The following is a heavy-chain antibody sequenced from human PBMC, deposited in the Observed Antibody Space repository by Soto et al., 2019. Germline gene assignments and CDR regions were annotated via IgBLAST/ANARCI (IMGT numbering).Heavy chain of an antibody. D-gene: IGHD5-12*01. CDR3: ARDRVDIVATITKLSRIWFDP. Sequence: QVQLVQSGAEVKKPGASVKVSCKASGYTFTSYGISWVRQAPGQGLEWMGWISAYNGNTNYAQKLQGRVTMTTDTSTSTACMELRSLRSHDTAVYYSARDRVDIVATITKLSRIWFDPWGQGTLVTVSS. V-gene: IGHV1-18*01. CDR1: GYTFTSYG. J-gene: IGHJ5*02. CDR2: ISAYNGNT.